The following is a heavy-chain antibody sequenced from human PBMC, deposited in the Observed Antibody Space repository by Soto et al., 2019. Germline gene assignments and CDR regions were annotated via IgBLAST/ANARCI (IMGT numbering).Heavy chain of an antibody. CDR2: ISAYNGNT. V-gene: IGHV1-18*01. J-gene: IGHJ5*02. D-gene: IGHD6-13*01. Sequence: ASVKFSCKASGYTFTSYGISWVRQAPGQGLEWMGWISAYNGNTNYAQKLQGRVTMTTDTSTSTAYMELRSLRSDDTAVYYCARYSSSWYRGGWFDPWGQGTLVTVSS. CDR1: GYTFTSYG. CDR3: ARYSSSWYRGGWFDP.